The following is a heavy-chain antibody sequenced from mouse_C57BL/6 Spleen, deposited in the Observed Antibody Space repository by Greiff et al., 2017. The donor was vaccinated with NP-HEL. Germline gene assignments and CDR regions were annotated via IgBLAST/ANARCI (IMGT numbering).Heavy chain of an antibody. V-gene: IGHV1-15*01. CDR2: IDPETGGT. J-gene: IGHJ1*03. Sequence: QVHVKQSGAELVRPGASVTLSCKASGYTFTDYEMHWVKQTPVHGLEWIGAIDPETGGTAYNQKFKGKAILTADKSSSTAYMELRSLTSEDSAVYYCTTVVAHWYFDVWGTGTTVTVSS. CDR3: TTVVAHWYFDV. CDR1: GYTFTDYE. D-gene: IGHD1-1*01.